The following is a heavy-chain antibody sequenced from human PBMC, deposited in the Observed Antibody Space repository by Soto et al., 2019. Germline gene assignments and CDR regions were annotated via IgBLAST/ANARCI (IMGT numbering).Heavy chain of an antibody. CDR1: GGTFSSYA. Sequence: SVKVSCKASGGTFSSYAISWVRQATGQGLEWMGGIIPIFSTANYAQKFQGRVTITADESTSTAYMELSSLRSEETAVYYCAKGRPFQWIRYVMEVCPEGTTDTVCS. V-gene: IGHV1-69*13. CDR2: IIPIFSTA. CDR3: AKGRPFQWIRYVMEV. D-gene: IGHD5-12*01. J-gene: IGHJ6*04.